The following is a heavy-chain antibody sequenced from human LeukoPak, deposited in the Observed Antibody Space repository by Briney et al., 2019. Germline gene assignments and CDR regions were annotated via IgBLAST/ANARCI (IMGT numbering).Heavy chain of an antibody. CDR3: ARHPLRVVVIND. D-gene: IGHD3-22*01. Sequence: PSETLSLTCAVSGYSISSGYYWGWIRQPPGKGLEWIGSIYHSGSTYYNPSLKSRVTISVDTSKNQFSLKLSSVTAADTAVYYCARHPLRVVVINDWGLGTLVTVS. CDR2: IYHSGST. V-gene: IGHV4-38-2*01. CDR1: GYSISSGYY. J-gene: IGHJ4*02.